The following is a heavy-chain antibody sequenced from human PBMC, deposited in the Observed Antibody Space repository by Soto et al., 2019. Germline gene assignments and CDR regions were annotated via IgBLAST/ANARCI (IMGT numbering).Heavy chain of an antibody. CDR1: GFTFSSYA. CDR2: ISYDGSNK. V-gene: IGHV3-30-3*01. CDR3: ARDSYDFWSGYPHYYYGMDV. Sequence: RRLSCAASGFTFSSYAMHWVRQPPGKGLEWVAVISYDGSNKYYADSVKGRFTISRDNSKNTLYLQMNSLRAEDTAVYYCARDSYDFWSGYPHYYYGMDVWGQGTTVTVSS. D-gene: IGHD3-3*01. J-gene: IGHJ6*02.